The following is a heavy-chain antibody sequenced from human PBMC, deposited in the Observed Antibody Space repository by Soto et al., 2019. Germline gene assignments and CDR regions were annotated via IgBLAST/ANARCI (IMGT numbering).Heavy chain of an antibody. CDR3: ARDGEGYSYGSGDY. D-gene: IGHD5-18*01. J-gene: IGHJ4*02. Sequence: SETLSLTCTVSGGSISSSSYYGGWIRQPPGKGLEWIGSIYYSGSTYYNPSLKSRVTISVDTSKNQFSLKLSSVTAADTAVYYCARDGEGYSYGSGDYWGQGTLVTVSS. CDR2: IYYSGST. V-gene: IGHV4-39*02. CDR1: GGSISSSSYY.